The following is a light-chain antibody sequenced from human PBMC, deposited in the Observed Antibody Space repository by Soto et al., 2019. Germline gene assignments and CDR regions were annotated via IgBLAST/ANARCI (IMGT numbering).Light chain of an antibody. V-gene: IGKV1-5*01. J-gene: IGKJ5*01. CDR3: QQFHSFPIT. CDR1: QSITIW. Sequence: DIQMTQSPSTLSASAVDRVTITCRASQSITIWLAWYQQKPGKAPKLLIYDASTLESGVPSRFSGSGSGTEFTLTISSLQPDDFATYYCQQFHSFPITFGQGTRLEIK. CDR2: DAS.